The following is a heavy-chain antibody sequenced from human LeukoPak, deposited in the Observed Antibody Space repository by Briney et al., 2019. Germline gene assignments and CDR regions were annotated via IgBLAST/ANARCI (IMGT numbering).Heavy chain of an antibody. CDR1: GYTFTSYG. D-gene: IGHD6-19*01. Sequence: ASVTVSCKASGYTFTSYGISWVRQAPGQGLEWMGWISAYNGNTNYAQKLQGRVTMTTDTSTSTAYMELRSLRSDDTAVYYCARDGRVAVAGTYDYWGQGTLVTVSS. V-gene: IGHV1-18*01. CDR3: ARDGRVAVAGTYDY. CDR2: ISAYNGNT. J-gene: IGHJ4*02.